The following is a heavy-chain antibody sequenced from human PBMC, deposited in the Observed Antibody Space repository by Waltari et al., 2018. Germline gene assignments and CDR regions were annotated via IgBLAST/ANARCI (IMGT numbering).Heavy chain of an antibody. J-gene: IGHJ4*02. D-gene: IGHD3-3*01. Sequence: QVQLQESGPGLVKPSETLSLTCAVSGYSISSGYYWGWIRQPPGKGLEWIGYIYYSGSTNYNPSLKSRVTISVDTSKNQFSLKLSSVTAADTAVYYCARGKDETYYDFWSGYYYFDYWGQGTLVTVSS. CDR2: IYYSGST. CDR1: GYSISSGYY. V-gene: IGHV4-61*01. CDR3: ARGKDETYYDFWSGYYYFDY.